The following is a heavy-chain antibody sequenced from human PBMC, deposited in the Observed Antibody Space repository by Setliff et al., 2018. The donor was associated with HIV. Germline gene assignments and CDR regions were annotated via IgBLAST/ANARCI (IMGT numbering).Heavy chain of an antibody. D-gene: IGHD6-19*01. CDR1: GYSLTSYW. CDR3: ARLLTMAGRDAFVI. V-gene: IGHV5-51*01. Sequence: GESLKIPCKGSGYSLTSYWIGWVRQMPGKGLEWVGIIYPADSDTRNSSSFQGQVTISADRSISTAYLQWSSLKASDTAMYYCARLLTMAGRDAFVIWGQGTMVTVSS. CDR2: IYPADSDT. J-gene: IGHJ3*02.